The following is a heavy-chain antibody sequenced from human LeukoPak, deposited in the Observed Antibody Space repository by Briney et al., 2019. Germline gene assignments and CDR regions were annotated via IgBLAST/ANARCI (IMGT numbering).Heavy chain of an antibody. V-gene: IGHV3-23*01. CDR1: GFTFSSYA. J-gene: IGHJ6*02. D-gene: IGHD2-21*02. Sequence: GGSLRLSCAASGFTFSSYAMSWVRQAPGKGLEWVSVISDSGHNTYYADSVKGRFTISRDNSKNSLYLQMNSLRAEDTAVYYCARGRYCGGDCYRHYGMDVWGQGTTVTVSS. CDR2: ISDSGHNT. CDR3: ARGRYCGGDCYRHYGMDV.